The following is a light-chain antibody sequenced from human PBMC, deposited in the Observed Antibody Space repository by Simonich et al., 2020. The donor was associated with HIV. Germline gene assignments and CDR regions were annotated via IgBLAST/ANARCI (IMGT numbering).Light chain of an antibody. CDR1: SSNIGAGYD. J-gene: IGLJ2*01. CDR2: GNH. V-gene: IGLV1-40*01. CDR3: QSYDSSLSAL. Sequence: QSVLTQPPSVSGAPGQRVTISCTGSSSNIGAGYDVHWYQQLPGTAPKLLIYGNHNRPSGVPDRFSGSKSGTSASLAITGLQAEDEADYYCQSYDSSLSALFGGGTKLTVL.